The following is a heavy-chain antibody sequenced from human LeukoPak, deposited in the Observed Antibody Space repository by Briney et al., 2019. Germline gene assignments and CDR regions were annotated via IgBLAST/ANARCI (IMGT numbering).Heavy chain of an antibody. CDR2: ISSSGSTI. V-gene: IGHV3-11*01. D-gene: IGHD3-22*01. Sequence: PGGSLRLSCAASGFTFSDYYMSWIRQAPGKGLEWVSYISSSGSTIYYADSVKGRFTISRDNAKNSLYLQMNSLRAEDTAVYYCAKYDSSGYFFSDFDYWGQGTLVTVSS. J-gene: IGHJ4*02. CDR1: GFTFSDYY. CDR3: AKYDSSGYFFSDFDY.